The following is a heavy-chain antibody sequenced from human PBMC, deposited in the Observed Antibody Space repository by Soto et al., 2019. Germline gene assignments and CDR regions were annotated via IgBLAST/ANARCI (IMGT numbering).Heavy chain of an antibody. CDR3: AKGYQLLYALDY. J-gene: IGHJ4*02. D-gene: IGHD2-2*02. CDR1: GFTFSYYG. Sequence: QVQLVESGGGVVQPGRSLRLSCAASGFTFSYYGMHWVRQAPGKGLEWVAVISYDGSNKYYADSVKGRFTISRDNSKNTLYLQMNSLRAEDTAVYYCAKGYQLLYALDYWGQGTLVTVSS. V-gene: IGHV3-30*18. CDR2: ISYDGSNK.